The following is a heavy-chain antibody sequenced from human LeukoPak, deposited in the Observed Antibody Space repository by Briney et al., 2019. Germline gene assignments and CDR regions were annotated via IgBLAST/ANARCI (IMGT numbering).Heavy chain of an antibody. Sequence: GSLRLSCAASGFTFSSYAMSWVRQAPGKELEWVSGSGSGGSTHYADSVKGRFTISRDNSKNTLYLQMNSLRAEDTAVYYCAKDFWSGYYPNYWGQGTLVTVSS. J-gene: IGHJ4*02. CDR3: AKDFWSGYYPNY. CDR2: SGSGGST. CDR1: GFTFSSYA. D-gene: IGHD3-3*01. V-gene: IGHV3-23*01.